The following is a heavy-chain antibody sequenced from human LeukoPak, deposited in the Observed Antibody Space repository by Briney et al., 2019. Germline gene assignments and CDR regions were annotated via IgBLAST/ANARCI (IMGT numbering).Heavy chain of an antibody. Sequence: ASVKVSCKASGYTFTGYYMHWVRHAPGQGLEWMGWINPNSGGTNYAQKFQGRVTMTRDTSISTAYMELSRLRSDDTAVYYCARDLGYCTNGVCCPYRWFDPWGQGTLVTVSS. CDR1: GYTFTGYY. D-gene: IGHD2-8*01. J-gene: IGHJ5*02. V-gene: IGHV1-2*02. CDR3: ARDLGYCTNGVCCPYRWFDP. CDR2: INPNSGGT.